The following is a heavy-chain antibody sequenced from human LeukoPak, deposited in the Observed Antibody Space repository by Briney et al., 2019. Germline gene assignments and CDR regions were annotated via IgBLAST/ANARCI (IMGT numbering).Heavy chain of an antibody. CDR3: ASGGTYSSSSFDY. CDR2: IKQNGSEK. CDR1: GFTFSSYW. J-gene: IGHJ4*02. D-gene: IGHD6-13*01. Sequence: GGSLRLSCAASGFTFSSYWMSWVRQAPGKGLEWVANIKQNGSEKYYVDSVKGRFTITRDNAKNSLYLQMNSLRAEDTAVYYCASGGTYSSSSFDYWGQGTLVTVSS. V-gene: IGHV3-7*05.